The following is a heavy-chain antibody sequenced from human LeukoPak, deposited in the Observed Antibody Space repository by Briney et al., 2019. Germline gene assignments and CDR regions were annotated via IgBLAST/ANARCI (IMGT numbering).Heavy chain of an antibody. J-gene: IGHJ6*02. V-gene: IGHV3-53*01. CDR1: GFTVSSNY. CDR2: IYSGGST. Sequence: GGSLRLSCAASGFTVSSNYMSWVRQAPGKGLEWVSVIYSGGSTYYADSVKGRFTISRDNAKNSLYLQMNSLRAEDTAVYYCARGQEYCSSTSCYTSYYYGMDVWGQGTTVTVSS. CDR3: ARGQEYCSSTSCYTSYYYGMDV. D-gene: IGHD2-2*02.